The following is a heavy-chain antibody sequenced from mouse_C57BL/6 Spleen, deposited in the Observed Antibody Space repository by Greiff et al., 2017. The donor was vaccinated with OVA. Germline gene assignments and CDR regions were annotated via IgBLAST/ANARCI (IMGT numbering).Heavy chain of an antibody. V-gene: IGHV14-4*01. CDR1: GFNIKDDY. CDR2: IDPENGDT. Sequence: EVKLQESGAELVRPGASVKLSCTASGFNIKDDYMHWVKQRPEQGLEWIGWIDPENGDTEYASKFQGKATITADISSNTAYLQLSSLTSEDTAVYYCTSDYDVGYFDVWGTGTTVTVSS. D-gene: IGHD2-4*01. CDR3: TSDYDVGYFDV. J-gene: IGHJ1*03.